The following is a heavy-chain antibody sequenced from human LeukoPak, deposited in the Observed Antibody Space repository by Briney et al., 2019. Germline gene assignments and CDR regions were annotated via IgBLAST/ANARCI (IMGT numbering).Heavy chain of an antibody. CDR1: GYTFTSYG. CDR2: ISAYNGNT. D-gene: IGHD2-2*01. J-gene: IGHJ6*03. V-gene: IGHV1-18*01. CDR3: ARVVPAVNYYYYMDV. Sequence: ASVKVSCKASGYTFTSYGISWVRQAPGQGLEWMGWISAYNGNTNYAQKLQGRITMTTDTSTSTAYMELRSLRSDDTAVYYCARVVPAVNYYYYMDVWGKGTTVTISS.